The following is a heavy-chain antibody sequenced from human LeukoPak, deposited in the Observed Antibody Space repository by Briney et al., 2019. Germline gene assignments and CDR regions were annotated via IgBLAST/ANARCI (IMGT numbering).Heavy chain of an antibody. CDR1: GFTFSSYA. V-gene: IGHV3-23*01. J-gene: IGHJ4*02. D-gene: IGHD3-10*01. CDR3: ARELRHYYSSGSYYALDY. Sequence: GGSLRLSCAASGFTFSSYAMSWVRQAPGKGLEWVSAISGSGGSTYYADSVKGRFTISRDNSKNTLYLQMNSLRAEATAVYYCARELRHYYSSGSYYALDYWGQGTLVTVSS. CDR2: ISGSGGST.